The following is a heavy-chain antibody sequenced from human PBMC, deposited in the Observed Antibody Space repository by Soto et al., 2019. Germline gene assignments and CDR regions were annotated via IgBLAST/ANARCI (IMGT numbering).Heavy chain of an antibody. V-gene: IGHV1-8*01. D-gene: IGHD1-26*01. J-gene: IGHJ3*02. CDR3: ATDSGPGRENHAFDI. CDR2: VNPNSGNT. Sequence: GAAVKSCSKASGYTFSTYDFNWVRQATGQVPEWMVCVNPNSGNTGYAENFRGRISMTSXPXXSXXXMXLXXLRSEDTAIYYCATDSGPGRENHAFDIWG. CDR1: GYTFSTYD.